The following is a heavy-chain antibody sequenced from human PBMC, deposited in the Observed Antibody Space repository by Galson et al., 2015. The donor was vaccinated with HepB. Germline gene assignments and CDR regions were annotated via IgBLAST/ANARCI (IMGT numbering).Heavy chain of an antibody. CDR2: ISYDESQK. CDR1: GFVFNTYG. J-gene: IGHJ6*02. CDR3: AKAESSASFYYLSALDV. V-gene: IGHV3-30*18. D-gene: IGHD6-19*01. Sequence: SLRLSCAASGFVFNTYGMHWVRQAPGKGLEWVALISYDESQKYYAESVKGRFTVSRDNFKNTLYLQMSSLRPDDTALYYCAKAESSASFYYLSALDVWGQGTTVVDSS.